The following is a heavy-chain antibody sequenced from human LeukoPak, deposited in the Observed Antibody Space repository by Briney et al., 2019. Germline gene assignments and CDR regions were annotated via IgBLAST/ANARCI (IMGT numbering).Heavy chain of an antibody. J-gene: IGHJ4*02. V-gene: IGHV3-30-3*01. D-gene: IGHD6-13*01. CDR3: ARGAAAALKLYFDY. CDR2: ISNDGSMK. CDR1: GFTFSSYD. Sequence: PGRSLRLSCAASGFTFSSYDLHWVRQAPGKGLEWVAAISNDGSMKEHADSVKGRFTISRDNSKNTLYLQMNSLRVEDAAVYYCARGAAAALKLYFDYWGQGSLVT.